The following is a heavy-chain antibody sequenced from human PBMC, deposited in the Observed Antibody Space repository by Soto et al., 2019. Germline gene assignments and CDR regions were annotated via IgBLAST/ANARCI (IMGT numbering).Heavy chain of an antibody. CDR2: ISSSSSYT. CDR3: AREGRFLERVYYGMDV. V-gene: IGHV3-11*06. J-gene: IGHJ6*02. Sequence: GGSLRLSCAASGFTFSDYYMSWIRQAPGKGLEWVSYISSSSSYTNYADSVKGRFTISRDNAKNSLYLQMNSLRAEDTAVYYCAREGRFLERVYYGMDVWGQGTTVTVSS. CDR1: GFTFSDYY. D-gene: IGHD3-3*01.